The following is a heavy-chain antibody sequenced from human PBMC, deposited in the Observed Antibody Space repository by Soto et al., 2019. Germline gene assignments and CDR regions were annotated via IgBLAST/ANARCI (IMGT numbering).Heavy chain of an antibody. CDR1: GGSISSYY. CDR3: ASSEEVPPAYFDY. J-gene: IGHJ4*02. Sequence: PSETLSLTCTVSGGSISSYYWSWIRQPPGKGLEWIGYIYYSGSTNYNPSLKSRVTISVDTSKNQFSLKLSSVTAADTAVYYCASSEEVPPAYFDYWGQGTLVTVSS. V-gene: IGHV4-59*01. CDR2: IYYSGST. D-gene: IGHD2-2*01.